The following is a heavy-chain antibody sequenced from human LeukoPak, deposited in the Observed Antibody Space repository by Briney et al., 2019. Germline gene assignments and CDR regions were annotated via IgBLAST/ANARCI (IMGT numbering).Heavy chain of an antibody. J-gene: IGHJ4*02. CDR3: AKGSLWSGRGYFDY. V-gene: IGHV3-23*01. Sequence: GGSLRLSCSATGFSFRSYAMGWVRQAPRGGLEWVSVIIGSGGSTDYEDSVEGRFTISRDNSRSTLHLQMNSLRAEDTAVYYCAKGSLWSGRGYFDYWGQGTLVSVSS. D-gene: IGHD6-19*01. CDR1: GFSFRSYA. CDR2: IIGSGGST.